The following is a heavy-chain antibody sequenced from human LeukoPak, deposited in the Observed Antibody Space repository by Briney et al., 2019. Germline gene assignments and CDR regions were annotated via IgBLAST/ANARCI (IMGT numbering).Heavy chain of an antibody. CDR1: GFTFSSYA. V-gene: IGHV3-23*01. D-gene: IGHD1-26*01. CDR2: ISGSGGST. CDR3: AKTVGATLIFDY. J-gene: IGHJ4*02. Sequence: GGSLRLSCAASGFTFSSYAMSWIRQAPGKGLEWVSAISGSGGSTYYADSVKGRFTISRDNSKNTLYLQMNSLRAEDTAVYYCAKTVGATLIFDYWGQGTLVTVSS.